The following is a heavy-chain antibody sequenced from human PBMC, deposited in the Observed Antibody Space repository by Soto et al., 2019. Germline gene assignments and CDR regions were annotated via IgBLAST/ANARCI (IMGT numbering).Heavy chain of an antibody. Sequence: QVQLQESGPGLVKPSETLSLTCTVSGGSISSYYWSWIRQPPGKGLEWIGYIYYSGSTNYNPSLKSRVTISVDTSKNQFSLKLSSVTAADTAVYYCASGYSSSSLDYWGQGTLGTVSS. CDR3: ASGYSSSSLDY. CDR2: IYYSGST. CDR1: GGSISSYY. D-gene: IGHD6-6*01. V-gene: IGHV4-59*01. J-gene: IGHJ4*02.